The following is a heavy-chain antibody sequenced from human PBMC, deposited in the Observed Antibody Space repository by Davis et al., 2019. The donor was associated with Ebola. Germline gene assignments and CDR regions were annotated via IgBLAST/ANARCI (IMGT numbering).Heavy chain of an antibody. V-gene: IGHV4-4*02. D-gene: IGHD5-18*01. CDR2: IYHSGST. CDR1: GGSISSSNW. Sequence: MPSETLSLTCAVSGGSISSSNWWSWVRQPPGKGLEWIGEIYHSGSTNYNPSLKSRVTISVDKSKNQFSLKLSSVTAADTAVYYCARGIKGYSYGYNWFDPWGQGTLVTVSS. CDR3: ARGIKGYSYGYNWFDP. J-gene: IGHJ5*02.